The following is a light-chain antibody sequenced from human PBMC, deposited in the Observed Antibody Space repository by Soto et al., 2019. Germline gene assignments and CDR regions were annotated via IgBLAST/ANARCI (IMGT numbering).Light chain of an antibody. V-gene: IGKV3-11*01. CDR2: DAS. Sequence: EIVLTQSPATLSLSPGERATLSCRASQNVSSYLAWYHQKPGQAPRLLIYDASNRATGIPARFSGSGSGTDFTLTISSLEPEDFAVYYCQQRSDWPPITFGQGTRLEIK. J-gene: IGKJ5*01. CDR1: QNVSSY. CDR3: QQRSDWPPIT.